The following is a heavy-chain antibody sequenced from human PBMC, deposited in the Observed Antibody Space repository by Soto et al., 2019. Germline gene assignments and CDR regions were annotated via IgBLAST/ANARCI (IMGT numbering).Heavy chain of an antibody. CDR1: GYTFTSYA. D-gene: IGHD1-26*01. CDR2: INAGNGNT. V-gene: IGHV1-3*01. CDR3: ARTLVGATPADY. J-gene: IGHJ4*02. Sequence: QVQLVQSGAEVKKPGASVKVSCKASGYTFTSYAMHWVRQAPGQRLEWMGWINAGNGNTKYSQKFQGRVTVTRDTSASTAYMELSSLRTEDTAVYYCARTLVGATPADYWGQGTLITVSS.